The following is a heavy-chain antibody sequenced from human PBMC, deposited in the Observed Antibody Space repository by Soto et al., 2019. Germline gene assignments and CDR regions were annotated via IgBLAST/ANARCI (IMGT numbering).Heavy chain of an antibody. CDR2: IYYSGST. J-gene: IGHJ6*02. CDR1: GGSVSSGSYH. D-gene: IGHD3-9*01. V-gene: IGHV4-61*01. CDR3: ARGQSLGYYDILTGYYRKPYYYYGMDV. Sequence: PSETLSLTCTVSGGSVSSGSYHWSWIRQPPGKGLEWIGYIYYSGSTSYNPSLKSRVTISVDTSKNQFSLKLSSVTAADTAVYYCARGQSLGYYDILTGYYRKPYYYYGMDVWGQGTTVTVSS.